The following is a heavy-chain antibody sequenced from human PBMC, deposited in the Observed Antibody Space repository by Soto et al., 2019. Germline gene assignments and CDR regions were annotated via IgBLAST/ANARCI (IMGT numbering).Heavy chain of an antibody. D-gene: IGHD2-2*01. J-gene: IGHJ3*02. V-gene: IGHV3-23*01. CDR2: ISGSGGST. Sequence: EVQLLESGGGLVKPGGSLRLSCAASGFTFSSYAMSWVRQAPGKGLEWVSAISGSGGSTDYAESVKGRFTISRDNSKNTVYLQMNSLRAEDTAVYYCAKVPAAIPREAFDIWGQGTLVTVSS. CDR3: AKVPAAIPREAFDI. CDR1: GFTFSSYA.